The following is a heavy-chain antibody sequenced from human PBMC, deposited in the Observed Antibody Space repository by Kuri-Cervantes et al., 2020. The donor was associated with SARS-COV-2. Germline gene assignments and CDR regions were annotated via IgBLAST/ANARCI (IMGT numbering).Heavy chain of an antibody. CDR1: GGSISSSSYY. D-gene: IGHD6-25*01. J-gene: IGHJ5*02. V-gene: IGHV4-39*01. Sequence: SETLSLTCTVSGGSISSSSYYWGWIRQPPGKGLEWIGSIYYSGSTYYNPSLKSRVTISVDTSKNQFSLKLSSVTAADTAVYYCARGQARLRGWFDPWGQGTLVTVSS. CDR3: ARGQARLRGWFDP. CDR2: IYYSGST.